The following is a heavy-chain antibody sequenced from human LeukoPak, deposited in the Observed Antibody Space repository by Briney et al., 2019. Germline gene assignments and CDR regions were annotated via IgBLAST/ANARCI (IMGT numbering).Heavy chain of an antibody. Sequence: GGSLRLSCAASGFTFDDYAMHWVRQAPGKGLEWVSGISWNSGTIGYADSVKGRFTISRDNAKNSLYLQMNSLRAEDTAVYYCARGPRVVVVAATPLFDYWGQGTLVTVSS. J-gene: IGHJ4*02. V-gene: IGHV3-9*01. CDR3: ARGPRVVVVAATPLFDY. CDR2: ISWNSGTI. CDR1: GFTFDDYA. D-gene: IGHD2-15*01.